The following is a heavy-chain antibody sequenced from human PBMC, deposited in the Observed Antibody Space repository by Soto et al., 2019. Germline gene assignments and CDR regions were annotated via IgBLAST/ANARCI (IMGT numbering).Heavy chain of an antibody. CDR2: INPNSGET. Sequence: PSVKVSCKASGYGFTDFYIHWVRQAPGQGLEWMGWINPNSGETNYEQRFQDRVTVTRDTSIGTAYMELRLKSDDTAVYYCARDRGYDGYELDYWGQGTLVTVSS. D-gene: IGHD5-12*01. CDR1: GYGFTDFY. V-gene: IGHV1-2*02. J-gene: IGHJ4*02. CDR3: ARDRGYDGYELDY.